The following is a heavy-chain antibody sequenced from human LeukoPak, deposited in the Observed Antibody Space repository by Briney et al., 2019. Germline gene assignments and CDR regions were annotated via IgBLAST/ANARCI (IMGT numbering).Heavy chain of an antibody. J-gene: IGHJ4*02. CDR2: IIPIFATT. CDR1: GGTFSSYV. CDR3: AAAPVEVGELSYDFDY. D-gene: IGHD3-16*02. Sequence: SVKVSCKASGGTFSSYVISWVRQAPGQGLEWMGGIIPIFATTNYAQKFQGRVTITADMSTSTAHMELSSLRSEDTAVYYCAAAPVEVGELSYDFDYWGQGTLVTVSS. V-gene: IGHV1-69*06.